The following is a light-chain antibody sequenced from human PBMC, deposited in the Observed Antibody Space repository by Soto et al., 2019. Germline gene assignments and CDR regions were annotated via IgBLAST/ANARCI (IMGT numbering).Light chain of an antibody. CDR3: QQRQYWPPIT. Sequence: EIVLTHSPTTLSLSPWEMATPSCRASQSGDSYLASYQQKPGQAPRLLIYDTSNRATGIPARFSGSGSGTDFTLNVSSLEPEDCAIYYCQQRQYWPPITFGQGTRLEIK. CDR2: DTS. CDR1: QSGDSY. J-gene: IGKJ5*01. V-gene: IGKV3-11*01.